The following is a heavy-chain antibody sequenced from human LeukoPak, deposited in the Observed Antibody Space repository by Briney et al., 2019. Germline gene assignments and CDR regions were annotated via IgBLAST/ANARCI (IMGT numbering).Heavy chain of an antibody. V-gene: IGHV4-4*07. Sequence: SETLSLTCTVSGGSIRSYYWSWIRQPAGKGLEWIGRIYTSGSTNYSPSLKSRVTISLDTSKNQFSLKLSSVTAADTAVYYCARHDGSSWYYAFDVWGQGTMVTVSS. CDR1: GGSIRSYY. D-gene: IGHD6-13*01. J-gene: IGHJ3*01. CDR3: ARHDGSSWYYAFDV. CDR2: IYTSGST.